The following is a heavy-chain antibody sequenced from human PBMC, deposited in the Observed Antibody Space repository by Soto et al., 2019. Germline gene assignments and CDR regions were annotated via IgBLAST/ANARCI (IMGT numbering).Heavy chain of an antibody. CDR3: AKEWVYDTSGWSFDY. J-gene: IGHJ4*02. D-gene: IGHD3-22*01. Sequence: GGSLRLSCAASGFTFNSYGMHWVRQAPGKGLEWVAVISDDGSNKYYADSLKGRFTISRDNSKNTLYLQMNSLRAEDTAVYYCAKEWVYDTSGWSFDYWGQGTLVTVSS. CDR2: ISDDGSNK. V-gene: IGHV3-30*18. CDR1: GFTFNSYG.